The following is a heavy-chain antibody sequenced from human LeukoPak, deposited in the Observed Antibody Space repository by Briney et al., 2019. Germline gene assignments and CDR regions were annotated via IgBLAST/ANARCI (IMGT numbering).Heavy chain of an antibody. D-gene: IGHD3-3*01. J-gene: IGHJ3*02. Sequence: ASVKVSCKASGYTFTSYYMHWVRQAPGQGLEWMGIINPSGGSTSCAQKFQGRVTMTRDTSTSTVYMELSSLRSEDTAVYYCARVASRFLENDAFDIWGQGTMVTVSS. V-gene: IGHV1-46*01. CDR1: GYTFTSYY. CDR3: ARVASRFLENDAFDI. CDR2: INPSGGST.